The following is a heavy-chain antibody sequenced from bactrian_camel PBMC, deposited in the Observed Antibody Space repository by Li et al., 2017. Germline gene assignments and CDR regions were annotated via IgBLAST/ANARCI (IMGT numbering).Heavy chain of an antibody. D-gene: IGHD1*01. CDR1: GDTIGRYC. J-gene: IGHJ4*01. Sequence: HVQLVESGGGSVQVGGSLTLSCVASGDTIGRYCMGWFRQIPDREREGVAGIESDGSTSYADSVKGRFTISHDAAKNSIDLEMNSLKPDDTAVYYCAATGQMLSVAGCRTQGTQVTVS. CDR2: IESDGST. V-gene: IGHV3S55*01.